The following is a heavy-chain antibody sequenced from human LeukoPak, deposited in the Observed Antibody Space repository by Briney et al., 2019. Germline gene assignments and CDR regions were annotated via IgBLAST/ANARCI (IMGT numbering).Heavy chain of an antibody. CDR3: SRVGSGSRIPFDY. Sequence: GGSLRLSCAASGFAFSSHGMHWVRQAPGKGLVWVARIESDASNTKYADSVKGRFTFSRDNANKTLYLQMNSLRAEDTAVYYRSRVGSGSRIPFDYWGQGTLVTVSS. CDR1: GFAFSSHG. D-gene: IGHD1-26*01. J-gene: IGHJ4*02. V-gene: IGHV3-74*03. CDR2: IESDASNT.